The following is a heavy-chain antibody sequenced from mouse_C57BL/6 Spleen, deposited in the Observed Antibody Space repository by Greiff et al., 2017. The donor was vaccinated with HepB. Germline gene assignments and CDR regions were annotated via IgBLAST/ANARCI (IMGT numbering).Heavy chain of an antibody. D-gene: IGHD1-1*01. CDR2: INPNNGGT. CDR1: GYTFTDYY. V-gene: IGHV1-26*01. Sequence: EVKLQQSGPELVKPGASVKISCKASGYTFTDYYMNWVKQSHGKSLEWIGDINPNNGGTSYNQKFKGKATLTVDKSSSTAYMELRSLTSEDSAVYYCARGGTTVVAHWYFDVWGTGTTVTVSS. CDR3: ARGGTTVVAHWYFDV. J-gene: IGHJ1*03.